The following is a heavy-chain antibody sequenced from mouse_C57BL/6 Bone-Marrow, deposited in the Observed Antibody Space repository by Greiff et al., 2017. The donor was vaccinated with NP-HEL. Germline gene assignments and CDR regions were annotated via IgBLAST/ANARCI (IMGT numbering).Heavy chain of an antibody. D-gene: IGHD1-1*01. J-gene: IGHJ2*01. CDR3: AKVVPFYFDY. CDR2: IHPNSGST. CDR1: GYTFTSYW. V-gene: IGHV1-64*01. Sequence: VQLQQPGAELVKPGASVRLSCKASGYTFTSYWMHWVKQRPGQGLEWIGMIHPNSGSTNYNEKFKSKATLTVDKSSSTAYMQLSSLTSEDSAVYYCAKVVPFYFDYWGQGTTLTVSS.